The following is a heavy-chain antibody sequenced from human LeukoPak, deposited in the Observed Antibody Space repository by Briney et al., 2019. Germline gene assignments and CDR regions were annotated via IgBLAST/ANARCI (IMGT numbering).Heavy chain of an antibody. V-gene: IGHV4-4*07. D-gene: IGHD5-12*01. CDR2: IYTSGST. J-gene: IGHJ4*02. CDR1: GGSISSYD. CDR3: ARSGSGYLRYYFDY. Sequence: SETLSLTCTVSGGSISSYDWSWIRQPAGKGLEWIGRIYTSGSTKYNPSLKSRVTMSLDTSKNQFSLKLSSVTAADTAVYYCARSGSGYLRYYFDYWGQGTLVTVSS.